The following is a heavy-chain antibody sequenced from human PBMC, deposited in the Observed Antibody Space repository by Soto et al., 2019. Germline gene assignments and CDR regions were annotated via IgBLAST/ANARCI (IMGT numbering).Heavy chain of an antibody. CDR3: ARDGGSGSVLSSHRFDY. Sequence: SLRLSCAASGFTFSSYGMHWVRQAPGKGLEWVAVIWYDGSNKYYADSVKGRFTISRDNSKNTLYLQMNSLRAEDTAVYYCARDGGSGSVLSSHRFDYWGQGTLVTVSS. CDR2: IWYDGSNK. CDR1: GFTFSSYG. J-gene: IGHJ4*02. V-gene: IGHV3-33*01. D-gene: IGHD3-10*01.